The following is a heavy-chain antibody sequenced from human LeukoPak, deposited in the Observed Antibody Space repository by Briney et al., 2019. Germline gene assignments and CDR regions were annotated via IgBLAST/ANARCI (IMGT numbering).Heavy chain of an antibody. J-gene: IGHJ6*02. V-gene: IGHV1-2*04. D-gene: IGHD2-2*01. CDR3: AREEVVPAAKGYYYYGMDV. CDR1: GYTFTGYY. Sequence: ASVKVSCKASGYTFTGYYMHWVRQAPVQGLEWMGWINPNIGGTNYAQKFQGWVTMTRDTSISTAYMELSRLRYDDTAVYYCAREEVVPAAKGYYYYGMDVWGQGTTVTVSS. CDR2: INPNIGGT.